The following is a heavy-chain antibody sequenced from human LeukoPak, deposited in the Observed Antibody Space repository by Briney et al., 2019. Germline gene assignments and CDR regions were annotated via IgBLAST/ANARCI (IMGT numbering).Heavy chain of an antibody. CDR2: ISGSSTLI. D-gene: IGHD1-14*01. CDR1: GFTFSSYS. CDR3: APGWFGA. Sequence: GGSLRLSCAASGFTFSSYSMNWVRQAPGKGLEWVSSISGSSTLIYYADSLKGRFTVSRDNAKNSLYLRMNSLTTEDTAVYYCAPGWFGAWGQGTLVTVSS. V-gene: IGHV3-21*01. J-gene: IGHJ5*02.